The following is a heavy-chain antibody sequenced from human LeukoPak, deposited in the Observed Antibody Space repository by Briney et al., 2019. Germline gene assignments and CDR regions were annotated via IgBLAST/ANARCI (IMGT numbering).Heavy chain of an antibody. CDR2: ISWNSGSI. Sequence: GRSLRLSCAASGSTFDDYAMHWVRQAPGKGLEWVSGISWNSGSIGYADSVKGRFTISRDNARNSLYLQMNSLRAEDTALYYCAKSGRYTVTTWFDYWGQGTLVTVSS. J-gene: IGHJ4*02. V-gene: IGHV3-9*01. CDR1: GSTFDDYA. D-gene: IGHD4-17*01. CDR3: AKSGRYTVTTWFDY.